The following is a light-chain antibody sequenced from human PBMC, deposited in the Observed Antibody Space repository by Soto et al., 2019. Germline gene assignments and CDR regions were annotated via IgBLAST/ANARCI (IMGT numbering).Light chain of an antibody. Sequence: PGEGVTLSCRASQSVSSSYLTWYQQKPGQAPRLLIYEGSNRATGIPTRFSGSGSGTDFTLTISGLEPEDFAVYYCQQRNNWPWTFGQG. J-gene: IGKJ1*01. CDR3: QQRNNWPWT. V-gene: IGKV3D-20*02. CDR2: EGS. CDR1: QSVSSSY.